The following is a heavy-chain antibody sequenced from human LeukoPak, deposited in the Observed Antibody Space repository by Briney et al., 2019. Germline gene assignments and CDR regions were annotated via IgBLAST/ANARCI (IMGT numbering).Heavy chain of an antibody. D-gene: IGHD3-22*01. CDR3: ATGHYYDSSGYYYLDY. J-gene: IGHJ4*02. V-gene: IGHV1-24*01. Sequence: ASVKVSCKVSGYTLTELPMHWVRQAPGKGLEWMGGFDPEDGETIYAQKFQGRVTTTEDTSTDTAYMELSSLRSEDTAVYYCATGHYYDSSGYYYLDYWGQGTLVTVSS. CDR1: GYTLTELP. CDR2: FDPEDGET.